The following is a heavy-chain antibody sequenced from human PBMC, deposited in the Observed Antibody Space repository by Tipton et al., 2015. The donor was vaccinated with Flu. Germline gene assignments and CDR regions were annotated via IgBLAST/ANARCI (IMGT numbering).Heavy chain of an antibody. Sequence: SLRLSCAVSGFSVSTNYMSWVRQAPGKALEWVSVIYSGGSSFYADSVRGRFTISRDISRNTVHLQMNSLTAEDTALYYCAKNVITFFNRSRNLMFDRWGQGTLVTVSA. CDR1: GFSVSTNY. CDR3: AKNVITFFNRSRNLMFDR. D-gene: IGHD2/OR15-2a*01. V-gene: IGHV3-53*01. J-gene: IGHJ5*02. CDR2: IYSGGSS.